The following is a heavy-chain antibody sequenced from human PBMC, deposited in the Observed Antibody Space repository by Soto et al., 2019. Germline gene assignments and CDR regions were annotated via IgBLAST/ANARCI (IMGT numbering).Heavy chain of an antibody. V-gene: IGHV4-34*01. Sequence: SETLSLTCAFYGGSFSGYYWSWTRQPPGKGLEWIGEINHSGSTNYNPSLKSRVTISVDTSKNQFSLKLSSVTAADTAVYYCARVHSGYCSSTSCPDYYYMDVWGKGTTVS. D-gene: IGHD2-2*01. CDR1: GGSFSGYY. CDR3: ARVHSGYCSSTSCPDYYYMDV. CDR2: INHSGST. J-gene: IGHJ6*03.